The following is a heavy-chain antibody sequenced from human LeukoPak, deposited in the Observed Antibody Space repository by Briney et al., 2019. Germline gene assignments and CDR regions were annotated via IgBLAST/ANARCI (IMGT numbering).Heavy chain of an antibody. J-gene: IGHJ4*02. CDR3: ARDRWVGATYFDY. CDR2: IYTSGST. D-gene: IGHD1-26*01. V-gene: IGHV4-4*07. Sequence: NPSETLSLTCTVSGGSISSYYWSWIRQPAGKGLEWIGRIYTSGSTNYNPPLKSRVTMSVDTSKNQFSLKLSSVTAADTAVYYCARDRWVGATYFDYWGQGTLVTVSS. CDR1: GGSISSYY.